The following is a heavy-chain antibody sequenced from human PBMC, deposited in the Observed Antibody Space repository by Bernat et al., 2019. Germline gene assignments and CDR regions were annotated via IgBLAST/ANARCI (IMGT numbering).Heavy chain of an antibody. CDR1: GFTFSGYG. J-gene: IGHJ4*02. CDR2: IGYDGTSK. Sequence: QVHLVESGGGVVQPGGSLRLSCAASGFTFSGYGMHWVRQAPGKGLEWVAFIGYDGTSKYYADSVKGRFTISRDNSKNTLYLQMNSLRAEDTAVYYWATDSSGSFDYWGQGTLVTVSS. V-gene: IGHV3-30*02. D-gene: IGHD1-26*01. CDR3: ATDSSGSFDY.